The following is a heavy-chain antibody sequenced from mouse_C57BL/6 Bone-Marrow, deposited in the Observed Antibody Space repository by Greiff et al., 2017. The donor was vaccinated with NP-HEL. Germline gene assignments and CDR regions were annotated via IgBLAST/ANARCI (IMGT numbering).Heavy chain of an antibody. J-gene: IGHJ4*01. D-gene: IGHD1-1*02. CDR1: GFNIKDDY. CDR2: IDPENGDT. Sequence: VQLQQSGAELVRPGASVKLSCTASGFNIKDDYMHWVKQRPEQGLEWIGWIDPENGDTEYASKFQGKATITADTSSTTAYLQLSSLTSDDTAVYYFTTHGLYAMDYWGQGTSVTVSS. CDR3: TTHGLYAMDY. V-gene: IGHV14-4*01.